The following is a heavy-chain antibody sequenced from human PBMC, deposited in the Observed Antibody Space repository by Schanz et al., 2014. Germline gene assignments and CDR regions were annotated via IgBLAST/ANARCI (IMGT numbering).Heavy chain of an antibody. CDR1: GGTFSSYT. CDR2: IIPILGIA. D-gene: IGHD6-13*01. Sequence: QVQLVQSEAEVKKPGSSVKVSCKASGGTFSSYTISWVRQAPGQGLEWMGRIIPILGIANYAQNFQGRVTITADKSTITAYMDVSSLRSEDTAVYYCASSGAGYSSSWDFDYWGHGTLVTVSS. J-gene: IGHJ4*01. CDR3: ASSGAGYSSSWDFDY. V-gene: IGHV1-69*02.